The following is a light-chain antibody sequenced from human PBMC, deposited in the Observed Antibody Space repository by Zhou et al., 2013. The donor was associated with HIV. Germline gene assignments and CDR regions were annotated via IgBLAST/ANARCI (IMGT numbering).Light chain of an antibody. CDR1: QSFSSSY. J-gene: IGKJ1*01. Sequence: EIVLTQSPGTLSLSPGERATLSCRASQSFSSSYLAWYQQRPGQAPRLLIYETSTRATGIPDRFSGSGSGTEFTLTISSMQSEDFAIYHCQQYDNGPPWTFGPGTKVEIK. CDR2: ETS. V-gene: IGKV3-15*01. CDR3: QQYDNGPPWT.